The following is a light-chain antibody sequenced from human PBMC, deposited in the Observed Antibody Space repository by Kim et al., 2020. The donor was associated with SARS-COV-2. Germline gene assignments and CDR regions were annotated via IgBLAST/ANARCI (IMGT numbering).Light chain of an antibody. CDR1: QSNSSY. CDR3: QQSYSTHT. Sequence: LSASGGDRVTIPCRASQSNSSYLNWYQQKPGTAPKLLIYAASSLQSGVPSRFSGSGSGTDFTLTISSLQPEDFATYYCQQSYSTHTFGQGTKLEI. J-gene: IGKJ2*01. CDR2: AAS. V-gene: IGKV1-39*01.